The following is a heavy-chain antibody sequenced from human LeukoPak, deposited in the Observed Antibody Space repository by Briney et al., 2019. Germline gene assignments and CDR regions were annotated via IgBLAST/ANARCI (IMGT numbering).Heavy chain of an antibody. J-gene: IGHJ4*02. D-gene: IGHD5-24*01. Sequence: GGSLTLSRATSGFTIGRNYMSWVRQAPGEGLEWVSVIYSGGSTKYADSVKGRFTISRDNSKSTLYLQMNSLRADDTAVYYCARGGMAERKGLFYIDYWGQGTLVTVSS. CDR2: IYSGGST. CDR3: ARGGMAERKGLFYIDY. V-gene: IGHV3-66*01. CDR1: GFTIGRNY.